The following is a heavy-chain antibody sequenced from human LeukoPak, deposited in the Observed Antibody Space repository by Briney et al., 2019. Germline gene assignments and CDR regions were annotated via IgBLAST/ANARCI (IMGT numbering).Heavy chain of an antibody. CDR1: GGTFSSYA. CDR2: IIPIFGTA. J-gene: IGHJ5*02. D-gene: IGHD4-23*01. V-gene: IGHV1-69*13. Sequence: GASVKVSCKASGGTFSSYAISWVRQAPGQGLEWMGGIIPIFGTANYAQKFQGRVTITADESTGTAYMELSSLRSEDTAVYYCASSKVSVGSEVTYNWFDPWGQGTLVTVSS. CDR3: ASSKVSVGSEVTYNWFDP.